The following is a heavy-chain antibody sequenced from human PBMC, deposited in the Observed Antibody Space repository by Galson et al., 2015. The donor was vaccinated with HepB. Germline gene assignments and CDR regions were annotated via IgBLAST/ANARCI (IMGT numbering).Heavy chain of an antibody. J-gene: IGHJ6*02. CDR3: VRGEKATDWYGNFYYYGMGV. D-gene: IGHD3-9*01. V-gene: IGHV1-69*04. Sequence: SVKVSCKASGGTFSSHAITWARQAPGQGLEWMGRIIPILQILNYAQKFQGRLTITADKSTSTVYMELSSLRSEDTAVYYCVRGEKATDWYGNFYYYGMGVWGQGTTVTVSS. CDR1: GGTFSSHA. CDR2: IIPILQIL.